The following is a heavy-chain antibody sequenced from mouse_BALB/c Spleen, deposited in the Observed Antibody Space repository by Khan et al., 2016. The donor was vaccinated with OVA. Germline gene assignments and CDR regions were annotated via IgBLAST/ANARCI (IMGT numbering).Heavy chain of an antibody. Sequence: QVQLKQSGAELAKPGASVKMSCKASGYTFTKYWMHWVKQRPGQGLEWIGYINPSTGYTEYNQKFKDKATLTADKSSSTAYMQLSSLTSEDSAVYYCLNNGSSSAWFTYWGQGTLVTVSA. J-gene: IGHJ3*01. CDR1: GYTFTKYW. CDR2: INPSTGYT. D-gene: IGHD1-1*01. CDR3: LNNGSSSAWFTY. V-gene: IGHV1-7*01.